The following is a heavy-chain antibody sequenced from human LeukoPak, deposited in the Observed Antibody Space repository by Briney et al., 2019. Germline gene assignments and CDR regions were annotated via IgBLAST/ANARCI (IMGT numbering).Heavy chain of an antibody. Sequence: SETLSLTCIVSGGSISSYYWSWIRQPAGKGLEWIGRIYSSGSANYNPSLKSQVSMSVDTSKNQFSLKLNSVPAADTAVYYCARNYYDTNGYYSGFDYWGQGTLVTVSS. CDR1: GGSISSYY. V-gene: IGHV4-4*07. J-gene: IGHJ4*02. CDR3: ARNYYDTNGYYSGFDY. CDR2: IYSSGSA. D-gene: IGHD3-22*01.